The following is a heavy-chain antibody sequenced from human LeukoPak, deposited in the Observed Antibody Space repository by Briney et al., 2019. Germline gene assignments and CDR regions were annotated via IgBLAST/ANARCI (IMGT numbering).Heavy chain of an antibody. D-gene: IGHD1-26*01. CDR3: AKDIGELLYYFDY. V-gene: IGHV1-8*01. Sequence: VASVKVSCKASGYTFTSYDINWVRQATGQGLEWMGWMNPNSGNTGYAQKFQGRVTMTRNTSISTAYMELSSLRSEDTAVYYCAKDIGELLYYFDYWGQGTLVTVSS. CDR1: GYTFTSYD. CDR2: MNPNSGNT. J-gene: IGHJ4*02.